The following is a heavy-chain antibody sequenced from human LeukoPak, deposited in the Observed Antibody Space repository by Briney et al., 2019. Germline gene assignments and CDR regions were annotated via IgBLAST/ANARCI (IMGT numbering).Heavy chain of an antibody. J-gene: IGHJ4*02. D-gene: IGHD5-12*01. Sequence: PGGSLRLSCTASGFTFTSYAMSCVRQAPGKGLESVSAISTTGDYTYYAASVKGRFTISRDNSRDTLYLQMNSLRAEDTAIYYCAKGSGYDRRIFDCWGQGTLVIVSS. CDR1: GFTFTSYA. CDR2: ISTTGDYT. V-gene: IGHV3-23*01. CDR3: AKGSGYDRRIFDC.